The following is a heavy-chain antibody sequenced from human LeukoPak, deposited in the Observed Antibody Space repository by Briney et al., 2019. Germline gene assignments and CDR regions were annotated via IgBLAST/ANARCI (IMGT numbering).Heavy chain of an antibody. J-gene: IGHJ6*03. D-gene: IGHD1-1*01. CDR2: IIPIFATA. CDR1: GYTFTSYA. Sequence: SVKVCCKASGYTFTSYAMNWVRQAPGQGLEWMGGIIPIFATADYAQKFQGRVTITADTSTSTAYMELSSLRSEDTAVYYCAKVEGLERRYVVGYYYMDVWGKGTTVTVSS. V-gene: IGHV1-69*06. CDR3: AKVEGLERRYVVGYYYMDV.